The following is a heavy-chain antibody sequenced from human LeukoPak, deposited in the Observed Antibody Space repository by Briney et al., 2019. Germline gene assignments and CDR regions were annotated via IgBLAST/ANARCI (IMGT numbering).Heavy chain of an antibody. CDR1: GFTFSSYA. CDR3: ARGPMTTVTTDY. V-gene: IGHV3-30-3*01. Sequence: GGSLRLSCAASGFTFSSYAMHWVRQAPGKGLEWVAATSSDGSNKYYADSVKGRFTISRDNSKNTLYLQMNSLRAEDTAVYSCARGPMTTVTTDYWGQGTLVTVSS. J-gene: IGHJ4*02. D-gene: IGHD4-17*01. CDR2: TSSDGSNK.